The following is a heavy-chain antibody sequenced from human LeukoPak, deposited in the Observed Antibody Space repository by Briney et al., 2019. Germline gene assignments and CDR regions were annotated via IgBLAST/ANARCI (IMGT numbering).Heavy chain of an antibody. CDR3: ARVGTGYYFDY. CDR1: GGSISSYY. Sequence: PSETLSLTCTVSGGSISSYYWSWIRQPPGKGLEWIGYIYCSGSTNYNPPLKSRVTISVDTSKNQFSLKLSSVTAADTAVYYCARVGTGYYFDYWGQGTLVTVSS. J-gene: IGHJ4*02. V-gene: IGHV4-59*01. CDR2: IYCSGST. D-gene: IGHD3-10*01.